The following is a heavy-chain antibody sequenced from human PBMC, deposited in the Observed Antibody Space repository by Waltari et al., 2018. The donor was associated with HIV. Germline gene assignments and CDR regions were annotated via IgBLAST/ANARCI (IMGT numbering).Heavy chain of an antibody. V-gene: IGHV1-2*04. CDR3: ARADYDYGDPYFDY. CDR1: GYTFTGYY. D-gene: IGHD4-17*01. J-gene: IGHJ4*02. CDR2: INPNRGGT. Sequence: QVQLVQSGAEVKKPGASVKVSCKASGYTFTGYYMHWVRQAPGQGLEWMGWINPNRGGTNYAQKFQGWVTMTRDTSISTAYMELSRLRSDDTAVYYCARADYDYGDPYFDYWGQGTLVTVSS.